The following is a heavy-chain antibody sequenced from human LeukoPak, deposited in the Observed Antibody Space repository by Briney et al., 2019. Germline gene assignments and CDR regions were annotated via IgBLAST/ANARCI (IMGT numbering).Heavy chain of an antibody. V-gene: IGHV3-74*01. J-gene: IGHJ5*02. Sequence: GGSLRLSCAASGFTFSGYWMHWARQSPGKGLAWVSCINGDGSDTRYADSVKGRFTISRDNAKNTLYLQMNSLRVEDTAVYYCARDPRNKGFDPWGQGTLVTVSS. CDR2: INGDGSDT. CDR1: GFTFSGYW. CDR3: ARDPRNKGFDP. D-gene: IGHD1/OR15-1a*01.